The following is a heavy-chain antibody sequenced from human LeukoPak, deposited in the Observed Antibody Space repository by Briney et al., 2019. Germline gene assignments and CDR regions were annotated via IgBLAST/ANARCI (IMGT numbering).Heavy chain of an antibody. CDR3: ASVRGYQLLSTINYYYYGMDV. Sequence: SLRLSCAASGFSFSNHDMHWVRQAPGKGLEWVAVASYDGYNKYYADSVKGRFTISRDNSKNTLYLQMNSLRAEDTAVYYCASVRGYQLLSTINYYYYGMDVWGQGATVTVSS. CDR1: GFSFSNHD. D-gene: IGHD2-2*01. CDR2: ASYDGYNK. J-gene: IGHJ6*02. V-gene: IGHV3-30*03.